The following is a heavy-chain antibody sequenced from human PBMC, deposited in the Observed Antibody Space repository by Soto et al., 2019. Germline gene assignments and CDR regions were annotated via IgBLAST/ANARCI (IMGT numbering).Heavy chain of an antibody. V-gene: IGHV1-18*01. CDR3: ARVVPGEEAWFGH. J-gene: IGHJ5*02. Sequence: QVKLVQSGGEVKRPGASVKVSCKTSGYTFSNYGINLVRQTPGQPLEWLGWISLYSDGTNYAKKCQGRVSMTTDTSTTTAYMELRSLRSDDKDVFYCARVVPGEEAWFGHWGQGTLVTVS. D-gene: IGHD2-2*01. CDR2: ISLYSDGT. CDR1: GYTFSNYG.